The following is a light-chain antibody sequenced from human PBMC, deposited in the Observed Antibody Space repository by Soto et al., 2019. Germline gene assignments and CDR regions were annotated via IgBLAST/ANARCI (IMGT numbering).Light chain of an antibody. Sequence: EIVLTQSPATLSLSPGERATLSCRASQSVSSYLAWYQKKPCQAPRLLIYDASNRATGIPARFSGSGSGTDFTLTISSLEPEDFAVYYCQQRSNWPPTFGQGTRLEIK. CDR2: DAS. V-gene: IGKV3-11*01. CDR1: QSVSSY. J-gene: IGKJ5*01. CDR3: QQRSNWPPT.